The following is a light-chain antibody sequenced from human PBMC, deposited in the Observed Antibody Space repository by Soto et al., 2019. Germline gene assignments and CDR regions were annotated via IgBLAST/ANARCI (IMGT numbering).Light chain of an antibody. J-gene: IGKJ2*01. CDR3: QQSYSTPPYT. V-gene: IGKV1-39*01. Sequence: DIQMTQSPSSLSASVGDRVTITCRASQSMSSYLNWYQQKPGKAPKLLIYAASSLQSGVPYRFSGSGSGTDFTLTISSLQPEDFATYYCQQSYSTPPYTFGQGTKLEIK. CDR1: QSMSSY. CDR2: AAS.